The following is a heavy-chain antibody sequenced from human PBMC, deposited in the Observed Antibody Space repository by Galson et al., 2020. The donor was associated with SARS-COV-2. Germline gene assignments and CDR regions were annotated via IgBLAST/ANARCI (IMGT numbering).Heavy chain of an antibody. CDR1: GFTFDDYA. D-gene: IGHD6-13*01. J-gene: IGHJ4*02. CDR2: NSWDGGST. Sequence: GESLKISCAASGFTFDDYALHWVRQAPGKGLEWVSLNSWDGGSTYYADSVKGRFTISRDNSKNSLNLQMNSLRAEDTALYYCAKDINRGSAAVHLFDYWCQGTLVTVSS. CDR3: AKDINRGSAAVHLFDY. V-gene: IGHV3-43D*03.